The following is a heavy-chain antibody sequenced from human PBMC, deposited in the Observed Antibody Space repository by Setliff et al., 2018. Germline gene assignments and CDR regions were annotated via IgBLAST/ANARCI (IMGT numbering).Heavy chain of an antibody. CDR1: GFTFSRYA. Sequence: PGGSLRLSCAASGFTFSRYAMNWVRQTPGKGLEWVSYISASSANIQYADSVRGRFTVSRDNARNSLYLQMNSLRGDDAAVYYCASDPSYAAFDHWGQGTLVTVSS. CDR3: ASDPSYAAFDH. CDR2: ISASSANI. J-gene: IGHJ4*02. D-gene: IGHD2-8*01. V-gene: IGHV3-48*01.